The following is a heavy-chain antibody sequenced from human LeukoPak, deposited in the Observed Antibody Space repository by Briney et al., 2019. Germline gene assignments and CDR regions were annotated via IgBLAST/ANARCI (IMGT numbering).Heavy chain of an antibody. CDR2: INYSGDT. V-gene: IGHV4-39*07. J-gene: IGHJ4*02. Sequence: SETLSLTCSVSGGSFSSTSYYWGWIRQPPGKGLEWIGSINYSGDTYYNPSVKSRVTISVDTSKRQFSLKVSSVTAADTAVYYCARDIPSGYHDFWGQGTLVTVSS. CDR3: ARDIPSGYHDF. CDR1: GGSFSSTSYY. D-gene: IGHD3-3*01.